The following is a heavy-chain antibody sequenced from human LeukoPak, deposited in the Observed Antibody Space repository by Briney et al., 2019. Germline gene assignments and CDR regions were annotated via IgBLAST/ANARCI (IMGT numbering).Heavy chain of an antibody. Sequence: SETLSLTCTVSGGSISSYYWSWIRQPPGKGLEWIGYIYYSGSTNYNPSLKSRVTISVDTSKNQFSLKLSSVTAADTAVYYCARGRQLLKLDYWGQGTLVTVSS. D-gene: IGHD6-6*01. CDR1: GGSISSYY. V-gene: IGHV4-59*12. CDR2: IYYSGST. CDR3: ARGRQLLKLDY. J-gene: IGHJ4*02.